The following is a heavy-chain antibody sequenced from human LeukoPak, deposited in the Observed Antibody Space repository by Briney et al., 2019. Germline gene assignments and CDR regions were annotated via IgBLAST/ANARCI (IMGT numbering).Heavy chain of an antibody. Sequence: GGSLRLSCAASGFIFSSYGMHWVRQAPGKGLEWVAFIRYDGIKKYYTDSVKGRFTISRDTSRNTLFLQMNSLRVDDSAMYYCVKRLTLGDLSIKGAFALWGQGTLVTVAS. CDR3: VKRLTLGDLSIKGAFAL. V-gene: IGHV3-30*02. CDR2: IRYDGIKK. J-gene: IGHJ3*01. D-gene: IGHD3-16*02. CDR1: GFIFSSYG.